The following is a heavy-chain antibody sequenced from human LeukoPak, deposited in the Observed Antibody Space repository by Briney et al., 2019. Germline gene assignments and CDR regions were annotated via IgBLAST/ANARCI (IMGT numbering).Heavy chain of an antibody. J-gene: IGHJ4*02. Sequence: GGSVRLSCGASVFIYSRYAVSWVRRAPGGARECVSAISGSGGSTYYADSVKGRFTISRDNSKNTLYLQMNSLRAEDTAVYYCAKDYSPGPAYYFDYWGQGTLVTVSS. V-gene: IGHV3-23*01. CDR2: ISGSGGST. CDR3: AKDYSPGPAYYFDY. CDR1: VFIYSRYA. D-gene: IGHD1-1*01.